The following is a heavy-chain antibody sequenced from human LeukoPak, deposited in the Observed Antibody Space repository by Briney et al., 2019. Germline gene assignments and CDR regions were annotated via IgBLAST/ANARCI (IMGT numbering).Heavy chain of an antibody. J-gene: IGHJ4*02. CDR2: ISTKNGKT. D-gene: IGHD4-11*01. CDR1: GYTFTSYG. V-gene: IGHV1-18*01. CDR3: ARDENYNKDY. Sequence: ASVKVSCKTSGYTFTSYGITWVRQAPGQGLEWMRWISTKNGKTDYAQKLQGRVTMTTDTSTSTAYMELRSLRSDDTAVYYCARDENYNKDYWGQGALVTVSS.